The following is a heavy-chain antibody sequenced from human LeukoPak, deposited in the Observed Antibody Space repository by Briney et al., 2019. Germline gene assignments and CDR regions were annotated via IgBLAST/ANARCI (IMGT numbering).Heavy chain of an antibody. CDR1: GFTFGDYG. J-gene: IGHJ3*02. Sequence: GRSLRLPCAASGFTFGDYGMHWVRQTPGKGLEWVSGISWNSGSIGYSDSVKGRFTISRDNAKNSLYLQLNSLRPEDTALYYCAKAGNYYDTTGHPGEDAFDMWGQGTMVTVSS. CDR3: AKAGNYYDTTGHPGEDAFDM. CDR2: ISWNSGSI. D-gene: IGHD3-22*01. V-gene: IGHV3-9*01.